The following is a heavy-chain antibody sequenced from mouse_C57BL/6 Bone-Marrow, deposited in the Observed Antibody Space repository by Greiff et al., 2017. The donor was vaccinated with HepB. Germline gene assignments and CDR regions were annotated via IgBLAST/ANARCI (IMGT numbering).Heavy chain of an antibody. V-gene: IGHV14-3*01. Sequence: VQLKQSVAELVSPGASVKLSCTASGFNIKNTYMHWVKQRPEQGLEWIGRIDPANGNTKYAPKFQGKATITADTSSNTAYLQLSSLTSEDTAIYYCARGRITTVVEGDYWGKGTSVTVSS. D-gene: IGHD1-1*01. CDR2: IDPANGNT. CDR3: ARGRITTVVEGDY. J-gene: IGHJ4*01. CDR1: GFNIKNTY.